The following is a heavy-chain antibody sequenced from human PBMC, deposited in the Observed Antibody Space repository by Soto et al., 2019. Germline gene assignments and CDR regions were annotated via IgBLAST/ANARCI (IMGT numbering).Heavy chain of an antibody. D-gene: IGHD3-10*01. Sequence: EVQLLESGGGLVQPGGSLRLSCAASGFTFSNYAMTWVRQAPGRGLQWLSAISSGGATKYADSLKGRFAISGDNSKNTVYLQMNSLGVDDTAVYYCARVGRSGSGWLSFYSFGVDVWGQGTTVTVSS. V-gene: IGHV3-23*01. J-gene: IGHJ6*02. CDR3: ARVGRSGSGWLSFYSFGVDV. CDR2: ISSGGAT. CDR1: GFTFSNYA.